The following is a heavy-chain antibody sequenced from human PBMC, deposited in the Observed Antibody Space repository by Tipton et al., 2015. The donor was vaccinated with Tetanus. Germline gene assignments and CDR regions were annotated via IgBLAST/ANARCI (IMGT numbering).Heavy chain of an antibody. D-gene: IGHD3-3*01. J-gene: IGHJ4*02. Sequence: TLSLTCTVSGASVRSGWHYWSWIRQPPGKGLEWIGYISDGGRTNYNPSLKSRLTISVNTSKNQFSLTLNSVTAADPAFYYCARGNNDFPKKGPFDYWGQGTLVTVSA. CDR1: GASVRSGWHY. CDR3: ARGNNDFPKKGPFDY. CDR2: ISDGGRT. V-gene: IGHV4-61*01.